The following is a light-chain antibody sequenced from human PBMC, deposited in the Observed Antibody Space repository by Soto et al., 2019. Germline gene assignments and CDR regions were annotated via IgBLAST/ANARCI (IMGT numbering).Light chain of an antibody. CDR3: VSYTSSTTYV. Sequence: QSALTQPASVSDSPGQSITISCTGTSSDVGGSNFVSWYQQHPGKPHKLIIYDVANRPSGVSNRFSGSKSGSTASLIISRLQTEDEADYYCVSYTSSTTYVFGTGTKVTVL. CDR1: SSDVGGSNF. V-gene: IGLV2-14*03. J-gene: IGLJ1*01. CDR2: DVA.